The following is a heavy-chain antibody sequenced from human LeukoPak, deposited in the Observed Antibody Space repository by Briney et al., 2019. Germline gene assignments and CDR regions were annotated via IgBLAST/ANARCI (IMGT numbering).Heavy chain of an antibody. Sequence: SETLSLTCNVSGGSISSGGSRWSWIRQHPGKGLEWIGYIYYSGSTYYNPSLESRLTMSVDTSKNQFSLHLTSVTAADTAVYYCARADDSSGYKDWGQGTLVTVSS. CDR3: ARADDSSGYKD. CDR1: GGSISSGGSR. J-gene: IGHJ4*02. V-gene: IGHV4-31*03. D-gene: IGHD3-22*01. CDR2: IYYSGST.